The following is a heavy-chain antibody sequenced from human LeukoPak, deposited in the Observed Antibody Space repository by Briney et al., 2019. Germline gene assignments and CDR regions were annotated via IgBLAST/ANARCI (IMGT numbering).Heavy chain of an antibody. Sequence: GGSLRLSCAASGFTFSSYSMNWVRQAPGKGLEWVSSISSSSSYIYYADSVKGRFTISRDNAKNSLYLQMNSLRAEDTAVYYCARQRITMVRGVIRYLDYWGQGTLVTVSS. CDR1: GFTFSSYS. CDR2: ISSSSSYI. CDR3: ARQRITMVRGVIRYLDY. D-gene: IGHD3-10*01. J-gene: IGHJ4*02. V-gene: IGHV3-21*01.